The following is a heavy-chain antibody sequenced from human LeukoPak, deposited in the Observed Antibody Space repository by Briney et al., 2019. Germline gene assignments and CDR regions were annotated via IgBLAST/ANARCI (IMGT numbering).Heavy chain of an antibody. CDR3: ARDPGGDGSGSWGS. J-gene: IGHJ4*02. V-gene: IGHV4-4*07. Sequence: SETLSLTCTVSGGSISSYCWSWIRQPAGKGLEWIGRIYTSGSTNYNPSLKSRVTISVDKSKNQFSLKLSSVTAADTAVYYCARDPGGDGSGSWGSWGQGTLVTVSS. CDR1: GGSISSYC. D-gene: IGHD3-10*01. CDR2: IYTSGST.